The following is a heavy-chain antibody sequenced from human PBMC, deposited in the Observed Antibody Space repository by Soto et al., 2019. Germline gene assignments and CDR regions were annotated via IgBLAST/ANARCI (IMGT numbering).Heavy chain of an antibody. D-gene: IGHD3-16*02. J-gene: IGHJ5*02. CDR1: GFTFSNAW. CDR3: TKDAPYRWWFDP. Sequence: PGGSLRLSCAASGFTFSNAWMNWVRQAPGKGLEWVGHVKTKTDGGTTDYAAPVQGRFTISRDDSKNTLYLLMTSLKTEDTAVYYCTKDAPYRWWFDPWGQGTLVTVYS. CDR2: VKTKTDGGTT. V-gene: IGHV3-15*01.